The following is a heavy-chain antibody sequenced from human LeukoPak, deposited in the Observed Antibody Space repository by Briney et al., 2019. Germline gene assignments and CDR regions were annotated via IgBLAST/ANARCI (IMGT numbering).Heavy chain of an antibody. CDR3: ARDSDSSGYYLDY. D-gene: IGHD3-22*01. J-gene: IGHJ4*02. V-gene: IGHV1-69*04. Sequence: SVKVSCKASGGTFSSYTISWVRQAPGQGLEWMGRIIPILGIANYAQKIQGRVTITADKSTSTAYMELSSLRSEDTAVYYCARDSDSSGYYLDYWGQGTLVTVSS. CDR1: GGTFSSYT. CDR2: IIPILGIA.